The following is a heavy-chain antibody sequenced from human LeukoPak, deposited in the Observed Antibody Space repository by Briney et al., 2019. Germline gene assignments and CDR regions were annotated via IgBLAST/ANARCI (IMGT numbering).Heavy chain of an antibody. CDR3: AKAGPNCGGDCYPGDP. CDR1: GFTFSSYG. CDR2: ISYDGSNK. J-gene: IGHJ5*02. Sequence: GRSLRLSCAASGFTFSSYGMHWVRQAPGKGLEWVAVISYDGSNKYYADSVKGRFTISRDNSKNTLYLQMNSLRAEDTAVYYCAKAGPNCGGDCYPGDPWGQGTLVTVSS. D-gene: IGHD2-21*02. V-gene: IGHV3-30*18.